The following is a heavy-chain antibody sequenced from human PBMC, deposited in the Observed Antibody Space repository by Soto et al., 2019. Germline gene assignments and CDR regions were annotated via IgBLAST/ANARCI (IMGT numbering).Heavy chain of an antibody. CDR1: GGSISSAGYY. J-gene: IGHJ4*02. Sequence: SETLSLTCTVSGGSISSAGYYWSWIRQHPGKGLEWIGYIYSSGVTYYDPSLKSRVTMSVDMSKNQFSLRLSSVTAADTAVYYCATKPNGLYYFAYWGQGALVTVSS. CDR3: ATKPNGLYYFAY. D-gene: IGHD2-8*01. CDR2: IYSSGVT. V-gene: IGHV4-31*03.